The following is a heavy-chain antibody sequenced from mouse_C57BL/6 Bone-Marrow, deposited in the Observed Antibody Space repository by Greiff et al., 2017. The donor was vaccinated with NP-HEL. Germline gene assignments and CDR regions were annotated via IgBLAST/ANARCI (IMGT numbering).Heavy chain of an antibody. CDR1: GFNIQNTY. J-gene: IGHJ3*01. CDR2: IDPANGNT. Sequence: VQLKQSVAELVRPGASVKLSCTASGFNIQNTYMHWVKQRPEQGLEWIGRIDPANGNTKYAPKFQGKATITADTSSNTAYLQLSSLTSEDTAIYYCAAYYYGSRGFAYWGQGTLVTVSA. CDR3: AAYYYGSRGFAY. D-gene: IGHD1-1*01. V-gene: IGHV14-3*01.